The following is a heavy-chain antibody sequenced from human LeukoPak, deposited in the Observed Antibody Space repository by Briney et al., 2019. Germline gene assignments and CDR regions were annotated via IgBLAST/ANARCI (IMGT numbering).Heavy chain of an antibody. D-gene: IGHD2-2*01. CDR3: ARRGCSSTSCYSTEDAFDI. J-gene: IGHJ3*02. V-gene: IGHV5-51*01. CDR2: IYPGDSDT. CDR1: GYSFTSYW. Sequence: GESLKISCKGSGYSFTSYWIGWVRQMLGKGLEWMGIIYPGDSDTRYSPSFQGQVTISADKSISTAYLQWSSLKASDTAMYYCARRGCSSTSCYSTEDAFDIWGQGTMVTVSS.